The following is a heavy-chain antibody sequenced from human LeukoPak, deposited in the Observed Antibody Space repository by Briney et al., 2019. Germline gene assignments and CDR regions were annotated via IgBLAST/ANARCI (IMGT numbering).Heavy chain of an antibody. CDR1: GYTFTGYH. Sequence: ASVKVSCKASGYTFTGYHMHWVRQAPGQGLEWMGRINPNSGDTNYAQKFKGRVTMTRDTSISTAYMELSRLRSDDTAVYYCASRTVTTFLLLWGQGTMVTVSS. J-gene: IGHJ3*01. V-gene: IGHV1-2*06. D-gene: IGHD4-17*01. CDR2: INPNSGDT. CDR3: ASRTVTTFLLL.